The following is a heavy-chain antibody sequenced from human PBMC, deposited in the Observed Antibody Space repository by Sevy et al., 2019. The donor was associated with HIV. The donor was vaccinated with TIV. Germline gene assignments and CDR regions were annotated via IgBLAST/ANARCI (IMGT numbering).Heavy chain of an antibody. V-gene: IGHV3-30*18. CDR1: GFTFSSYG. CDR2: ISSDGNNR. Sequence: GGSLRLSCAASGFTFSSYGMHWVRQAPGKGLEWVGVISSDGNNRYYAYSVKGRFTISRDDSKNTLYLQMNSLRAEDTAVYYCAKDGGYIVVAGPYYFDYWGQGTLVTVSS. CDR3: AKDGGYIVVAGPYYFDY. D-gene: IGHD6-19*01. J-gene: IGHJ4*02.